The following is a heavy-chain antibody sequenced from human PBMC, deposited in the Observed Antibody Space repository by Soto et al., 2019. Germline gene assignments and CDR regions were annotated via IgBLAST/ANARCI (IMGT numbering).Heavy chain of an antibody. CDR3: ARKDSSGYSYYFDY. V-gene: IGHV4-30-4*01. D-gene: IGHD3-22*01. CDR2: IYYSGST. J-gene: IGHJ4*02. Sequence: PSETLSLTCTVSGGSTSSGDYYWSWIRQPPGKGLEWIGYIYYSGSTYYNPSLKSRVTISVDTSKNQFSLKLSSVTAADTAVYYCARKDSSGYSYYFDYWGQGTLVTVSS. CDR1: GGSTSSGDYY.